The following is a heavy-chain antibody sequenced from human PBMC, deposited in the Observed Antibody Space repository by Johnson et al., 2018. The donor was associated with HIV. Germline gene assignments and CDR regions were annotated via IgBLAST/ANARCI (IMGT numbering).Heavy chain of an antibody. J-gene: IGHJ3*02. CDR2: IYSGGST. D-gene: IGHD6-6*01. Sequence: VHLVESGGGLVQPGGSLRLSCAASGFTVTTKYMSWVRQAPGKGLEWVSVIYSGGSTYYADSVKGRFTISRDNSKNTPYLQMSSLRTEDTAVYYCAKERQLVRAFDIWGQGTMVTVSS. V-gene: IGHV3-66*01. CDR3: AKERQLVRAFDI. CDR1: GFTVTTKY.